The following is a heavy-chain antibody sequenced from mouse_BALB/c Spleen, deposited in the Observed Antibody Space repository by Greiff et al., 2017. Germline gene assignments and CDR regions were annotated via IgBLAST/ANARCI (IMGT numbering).Heavy chain of an antibody. Sequence: EVKLMESGGGLVQPGGSRKLSCAASGFTFSSFGMHWVRQAPEKGLEWVAYISSGSSTIYYADTVKGRFTISRDNPKNTLFLQMTSLRSEDTAMYYCARRSSGDFDYWGQGTTLTVSS. V-gene: IGHV5-17*02. CDR3: ARRSSGDFDY. D-gene: IGHD1-3*01. CDR2: ISSGSSTI. J-gene: IGHJ2*01. CDR1: GFTFSSFG.